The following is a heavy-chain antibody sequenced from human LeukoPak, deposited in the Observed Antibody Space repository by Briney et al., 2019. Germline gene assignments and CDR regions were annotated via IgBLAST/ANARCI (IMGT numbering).Heavy chain of an antibody. CDR2: ISSSGSTI. D-gene: IGHD5-18*01. CDR1: GFTFSDYY. Sequence: GGSLRLSCAASGFTFSDYYMSWVRQAPGKRLEWVSYISSSGSTIYYADSVKGRFTISRDNGKNSLYMQMNSPRAEDTAVYYCARGVDTVTTLFDYWGQGALVTVSS. V-gene: IGHV3-11*04. J-gene: IGHJ4*02. CDR3: ARGVDTVTTLFDY.